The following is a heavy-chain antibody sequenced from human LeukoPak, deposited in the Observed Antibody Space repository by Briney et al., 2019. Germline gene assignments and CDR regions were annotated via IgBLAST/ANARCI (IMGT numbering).Heavy chain of an antibody. V-gene: IGHV3-15*01. CDR3: TTETLRGYSYGLDS. CDR2: IKSKTDGGTT. CDR1: GFTLSNAW. J-gene: IGHJ4*02. Sequence: PGGSLRLSCAASGFTLSNAWMSRVRQAPGKGLEWVGRIKSKTDGGTTDYAAPVKGRFTISRDDSKNTLYLQMNSLKTEDTAVYYCTTETLRGYSYGLDSWGQGTLVTVSS. D-gene: IGHD5-18*01.